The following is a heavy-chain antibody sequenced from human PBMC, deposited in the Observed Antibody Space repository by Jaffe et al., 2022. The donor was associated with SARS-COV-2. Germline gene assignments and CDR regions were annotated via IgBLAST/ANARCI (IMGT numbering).Heavy chain of an antibody. D-gene: IGHD4-17*01. V-gene: IGHV3-21*01. CDR2: ISSSSSYI. Sequence: EVQLVESGGGLVKPGGSLRLSCAASGFTFSSYSMNWVRQAPGKGLEWVSSISSSSSYIYYADSVKGRFTISRDNAKNSLYLQMNSLRAEDTAVYYCASAMTTVTSDAFDIWGQGTMVTVSS. J-gene: IGHJ3*02. CDR1: GFTFSSYS. CDR3: ASAMTTVTSDAFDI.